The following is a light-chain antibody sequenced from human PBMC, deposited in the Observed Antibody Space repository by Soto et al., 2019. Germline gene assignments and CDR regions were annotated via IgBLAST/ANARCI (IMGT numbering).Light chain of an antibody. Sequence: QSALTQPPSASGSPGQSVTISCTGTSSDVGGYNYVSWYQQHPGKAPKLMIYEVSKRPSGVPDRFSGSKSGNTASLTVSGLQAEDEADYYCNSYAGGLVLFGGGTKVTVL. CDR3: NSYAGGLVL. CDR1: SSDVGGYNY. J-gene: IGLJ2*01. V-gene: IGLV2-8*01. CDR2: EVS.